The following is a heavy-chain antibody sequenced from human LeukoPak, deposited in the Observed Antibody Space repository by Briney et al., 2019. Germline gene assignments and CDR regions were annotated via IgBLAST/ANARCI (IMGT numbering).Heavy chain of an antibody. Sequence: ASVKVSCKASGGTFSSYAISWVRQAPGQGLEWMGGIIPIFGTANYAQKFQGRVTITADESTSTAYMELSSLRSEDTAVYYCARVYDYGDSLVDYWGQGTLVTVSS. CDR2: IIPIFGTA. D-gene: IGHD4-17*01. CDR3: ARVYDYGDSLVDY. CDR1: GGTFSSYA. J-gene: IGHJ4*02. V-gene: IGHV1-69*13.